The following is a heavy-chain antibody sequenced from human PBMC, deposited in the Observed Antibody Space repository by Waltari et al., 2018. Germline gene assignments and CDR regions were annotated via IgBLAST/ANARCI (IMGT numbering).Heavy chain of an antibody. Sequence: QVQLVQSGAEVKKPGSSVKVSCKASGGTFSSYAISWVRQAPGQGLEWMGRIIPIFGTANYAQKFQGRVTINADKTTSTDNMELRSVRSDDTAVYYCTRQAARFDYWGQGALVTVSS. J-gene: IGHJ4*02. V-gene: IGHV1-69*08. D-gene: IGHD6-6*01. CDR3: TRQAARFDY. CDR2: IIPIFGTA. CDR1: GGTFSSYA.